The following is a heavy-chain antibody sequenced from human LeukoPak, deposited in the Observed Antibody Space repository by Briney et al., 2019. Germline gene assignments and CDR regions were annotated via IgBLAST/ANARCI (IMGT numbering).Heavy chain of an antibody. D-gene: IGHD6-19*01. CDR1: EFSVGSNY. V-gene: IGHV3-66*01. CDR2: IYSGGST. CDR3: ARTVRRSPVERAFDI. J-gene: IGHJ3*02. Sequence: RTGGSLRLSCAASEFSVGSNYMTWVRQAPGKGLEWVSLIYSGGSTYYADSVKGRFTISRDNSKNTLYLQMNSLRAEDTAVYYCARTVRRSPVERAFDIWGQGTMVTVSS.